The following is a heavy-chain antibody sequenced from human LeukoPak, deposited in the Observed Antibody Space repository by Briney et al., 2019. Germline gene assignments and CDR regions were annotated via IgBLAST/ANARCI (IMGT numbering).Heavy chain of an antibody. V-gene: IGHV4-59*08. Sequence: SETLSLTCTVSGGSISSYCWSWIRQPPGKGLEWIGYIYYSGSTNYNPSLKSRVTISVDTSKNQFSLKLSSVTAADTAVYYCARHQNTYYYDSSGYPDYWGQGTLVTVSS. CDR1: GGSISSYC. CDR3: ARHQNTYYYDSSGYPDY. D-gene: IGHD3-22*01. J-gene: IGHJ4*02. CDR2: IYYSGST.